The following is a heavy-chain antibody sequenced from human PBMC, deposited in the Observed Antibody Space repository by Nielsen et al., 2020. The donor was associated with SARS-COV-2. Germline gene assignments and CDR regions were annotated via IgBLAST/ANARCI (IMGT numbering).Heavy chain of an antibody. CDR2: IYHSGST. CDR3: ARSGDTAMVLVDY. D-gene: IGHD5-18*01. Sequence: GSLRLSCAVSGGSISSSNWWSWVRQPPGKGLEWFGEIYHSGSTNYNPSLKSRVTISVDKSKNQFSLKLSSVTAADTAVYYCARSGDTAMVLVDYWGQGTLVTVSS. CDR1: GGSISSSNW. J-gene: IGHJ4*02. V-gene: IGHV4-4*02.